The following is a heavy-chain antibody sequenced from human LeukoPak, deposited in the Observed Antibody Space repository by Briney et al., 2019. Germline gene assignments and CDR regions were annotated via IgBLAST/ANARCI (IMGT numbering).Heavy chain of an antibody. Sequence: PGGSLRLSCAASGFTFSSYAMSWVRQAPGKGLEWVSAISGSGGSTYYADSVKGRFTISRDNSKNTLYLQMNSLRAEDTAVYYCAKDLEPELIAAASGMDVWGQGTTVTVSS. D-gene: IGHD6-13*01. J-gene: IGHJ6*02. CDR3: AKDLEPELIAAASGMDV. CDR1: GFTFSSYA. CDR2: ISGSGGST. V-gene: IGHV3-23*01.